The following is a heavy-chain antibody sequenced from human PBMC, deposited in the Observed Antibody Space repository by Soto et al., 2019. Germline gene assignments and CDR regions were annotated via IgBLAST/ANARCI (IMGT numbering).Heavy chain of an antibody. J-gene: IGHJ4*02. D-gene: IGHD6-19*01. Sequence: PGGSLRLSCAASGFNFGVFGMHWVRQAPGKGLEWLSVLSYEGSEEYYADSVRGRFTISRDNSKNTLFLQMDSLRVDDTGVYYCALTRRSSLLEVAGPGFEYWGQGTLVPSPQ. CDR2: LSYEGSEE. V-gene: IGHV3-30*03. CDR1: GFNFGVFG. CDR3: ALTRRSSLLEVAGPGFEY.